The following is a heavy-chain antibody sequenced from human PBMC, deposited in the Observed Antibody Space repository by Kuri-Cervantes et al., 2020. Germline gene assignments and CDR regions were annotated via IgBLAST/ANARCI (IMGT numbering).Heavy chain of an antibody. CDR1: GFTFSNYW. CDR2: INHSGST. J-gene: IGHJ4*02. CDR3: ARGTMITFGGVIAPNYFDY. D-gene: IGHD3-16*02. Sequence: ESLKISCAASGFTFSNYWMSWIRQPPGKGLEWIGEINHSGSTNYNPSLKSRVTISVDTSKNQFSLKLSSVTAADTAVYYCARGTMITFGGVIAPNYFDYWGQGTLVTVSS. V-gene: IGHV4-34*01.